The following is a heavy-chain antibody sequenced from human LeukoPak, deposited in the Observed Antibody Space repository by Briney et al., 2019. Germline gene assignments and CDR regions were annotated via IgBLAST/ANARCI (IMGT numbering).Heavy chain of an antibody. CDR3: ASRGSSGWRRGGLFDY. J-gene: IGHJ4*02. CDR1: GGSISSGTYY. V-gene: IGHV4-61*02. D-gene: IGHD6-19*01. Sequence: PSETLSLTCTVSGGSISSGTYYWSWIRQPAGKGLEWIGRIYTSGSTYYNPSLKSRVTISVDTSKNQFSLKLSSVTAADTAVYYCASRGSSGWRRGGLFDYWGQGTLVTVSS. CDR2: IYTSGST.